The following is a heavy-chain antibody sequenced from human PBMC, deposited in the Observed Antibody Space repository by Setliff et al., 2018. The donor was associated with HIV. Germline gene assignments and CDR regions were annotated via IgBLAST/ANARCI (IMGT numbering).Heavy chain of an antibody. V-gene: IGHV4-38-2*02. CDR3: ARGFCSGGTCFDY. D-gene: IGHD2-15*01. CDR1: GDFFSSDYQ. CDR2: IYHTGST. J-gene: IGHJ4*02. Sequence: PSETLSLTCTVSGDFFSSDYQWGWIRQPPGKGLEWIGSIYHTGSTYYNPSLKSRVTISVDTSKNQFSLKLNSVTAADTAVYYCARGFCSGGTCFDYWGQGTLVTVSS.